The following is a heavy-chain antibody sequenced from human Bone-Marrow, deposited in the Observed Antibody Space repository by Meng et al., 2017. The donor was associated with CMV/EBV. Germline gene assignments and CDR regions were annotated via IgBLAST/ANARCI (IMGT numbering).Heavy chain of an antibody. CDR3: ARADQAVAGTWDY. D-gene: IGHD6-19*01. Sequence: GESLKISCAASGFTFSSYSMNWVRQAPGKGLEWVSSISSSSYIYYADSVKGRFTISRDNAKNSLYLQMNSLRAEDTAVYYCARADQAVAGTWDYWGQGTLVTVSS. CDR1: GFTFSSYS. CDR2: ISSSSYI. J-gene: IGHJ4*02. V-gene: IGHV3-21*01.